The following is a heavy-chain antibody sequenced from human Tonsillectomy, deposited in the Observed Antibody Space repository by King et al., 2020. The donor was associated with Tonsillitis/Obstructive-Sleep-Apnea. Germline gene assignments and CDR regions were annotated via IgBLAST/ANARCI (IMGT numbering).Heavy chain of an antibody. CDR2: INAGNGNT. Sequence: QLVQSGAEVKKPGASVKVSCKASGYTFTSYAMHWVRQAPGQRLEWMGWINAGNGNTKYSQKFQGRVTITRDTSASTAYMELSSLRSEDTAVYYCAITLPQYYYDSSGLGWFDPWGQGTLVTVSS. CDR3: AITLPQYYYDSSGLGWFDP. D-gene: IGHD3-22*01. V-gene: IGHV1-3*01. CDR1: GYTFTSYA. J-gene: IGHJ5*02.